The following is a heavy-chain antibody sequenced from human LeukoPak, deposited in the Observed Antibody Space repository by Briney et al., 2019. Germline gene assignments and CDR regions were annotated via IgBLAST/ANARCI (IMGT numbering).Heavy chain of an antibody. Sequence: SETLSLTYTVSGGSISSYYWSWIRQPPGKGLEWIGYIYTSGSTNYNPSLKSRVTISVDTSKNQFSLKLSSVTAADTAVYYCARGYCSGGSCYSAFDIWGQGTMVTVSS. CDR1: GGSISSYY. CDR3: ARGYCSGGSCYSAFDI. CDR2: IYTSGST. D-gene: IGHD2-15*01. J-gene: IGHJ3*02. V-gene: IGHV4-4*09.